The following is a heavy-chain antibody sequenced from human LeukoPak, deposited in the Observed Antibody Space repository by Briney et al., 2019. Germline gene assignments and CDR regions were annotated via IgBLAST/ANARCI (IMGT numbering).Heavy chain of an antibody. CDR1: GISFASYW. CDR3: AIPSSYDGSRYYHAY. CDR2: IGQDGIET. V-gene: IGHV3-7*01. Sequence: PGGSLRLSCAASGISFASYWVTWVRQAPGKGLEWVANIGQDGIETVYEGSVTGRFTISRDNARNLLFLQMNSLRADDTAVYYCAIPSSYDGSRYYHAYWGQGTLVSVSS. J-gene: IGHJ4*02. D-gene: IGHD3-22*01.